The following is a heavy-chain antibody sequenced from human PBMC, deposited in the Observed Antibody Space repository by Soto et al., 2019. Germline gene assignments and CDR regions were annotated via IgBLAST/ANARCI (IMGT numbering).Heavy chain of an antibody. CDR1: GFTFSYPG. D-gene: IGHD3-3*01. Sequence: AGGSLRLSCAASGFTFSYPGMHWVRQAPGKGLEWVAVIAYDGIEKYHADSVKGRFTISRDNSQNTLYLQMNSLGPEDTAVYYCVKGDSRVNHYFEYWGQGTLVTVSS. J-gene: IGHJ4*02. CDR3: VKGDSRVNHYFEY. V-gene: IGHV3-30*18. CDR2: IAYDGIEK.